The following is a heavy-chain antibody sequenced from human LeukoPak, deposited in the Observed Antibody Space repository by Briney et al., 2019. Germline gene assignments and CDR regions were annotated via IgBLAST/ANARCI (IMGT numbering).Heavy chain of an antibody. CDR1: GYTFTSYG. CDR3: ARVRTQTYYYDSSGYQAGYYYGMDV. CDR2: ISAYNGNT. V-gene: IGHV1-18*01. D-gene: IGHD3-22*01. Sequence: ASVKVSCKASGYTFTSYGISWVRQAPGQGLEWMGWISAYNGNTNYAQKLQGRVSMTTDTSTSTAYMELRSLRSDDTAVYYCARVRTQTYYYDSSGYQAGYYYGMDVWGQGTTVTVSS. J-gene: IGHJ6*02.